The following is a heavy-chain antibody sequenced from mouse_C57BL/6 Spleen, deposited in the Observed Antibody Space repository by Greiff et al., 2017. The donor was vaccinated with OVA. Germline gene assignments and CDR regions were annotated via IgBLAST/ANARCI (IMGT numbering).Heavy chain of an antibody. J-gene: IGHJ4*01. CDR3: ARHGPYAMDY. D-gene: IGHD1-1*02. CDR2: IYPGDGDT. V-gene: IGHV1-82*01. Sequence: VQLQESGPELVKPGASVKISCKASGYAFSSSWMNWMKQRPGKGLEWIGRIYPGDGDTNYNGKFKGKATLTADKSSSTAYMQLSSLTSEDSAVYFCARHGPYAMDYWGQGTSVTVSS. CDR1: GYAFSSSW.